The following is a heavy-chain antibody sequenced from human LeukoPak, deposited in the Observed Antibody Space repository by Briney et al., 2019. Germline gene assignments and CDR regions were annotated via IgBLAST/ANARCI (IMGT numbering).Heavy chain of an antibody. CDR3: ARGYSYRVYYFDY. Sequence: GRSLRLSCAASGFTFSSYGMHWVRQAPGKGLEWVAVIWYDGSNKYYADSVKGRFTISRDNSKNTLYLQMNSLRAEDTAVYYCARGYSYRVYYFDYWGQGTLVTVSS. J-gene: IGHJ4*02. D-gene: IGHD5-18*01. V-gene: IGHV3-33*01. CDR2: IWYDGSNK. CDR1: GFTFSSYG.